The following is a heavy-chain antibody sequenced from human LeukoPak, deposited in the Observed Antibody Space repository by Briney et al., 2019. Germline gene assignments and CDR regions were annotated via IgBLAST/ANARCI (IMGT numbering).Heavy chain of an antibody. D-gene: IGHD3-22*01. CDR1: GGSFSGYY. CDR3: ARTTYSSGYYLYYYYYMDV. V-gene: IGHV4-34*01. Sequence: PSETLSLTCAVYGGSFSGYYWSWIRQPPGKGLEWIGEINHSGSTNYNPSLKSRVTISVDTSKNQFSLKLSSVTAADTAVYYCARTTYSSGYYLYYYYYMDVWGKGTTVTVSS. CDR2: INHSGST. J-gene: IGHJ6*03.